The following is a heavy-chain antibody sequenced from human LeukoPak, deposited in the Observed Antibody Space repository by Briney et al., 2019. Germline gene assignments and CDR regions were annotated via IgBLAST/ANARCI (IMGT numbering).Heavy chain of an antibody. Sequence: GGSLRLSCAASGFTFSSYGMHWVRQAPGKGLEWVAFIRYDGSNKYYADSVKGRFTISRDNAKNSLYLQMNSLRAEDTAVYYCARDAPYYDILTGRGYYFDYWGQGTLVTVSS. CDR2: IRYDGSNK. CDR3: ARDAPYYDILTGRGYYFDY. CDR1: GFTFSSYG. J-gene: IGHJ4*02. D-gene: IGHD3-9*01. V-gene: IGHV3-30*02.